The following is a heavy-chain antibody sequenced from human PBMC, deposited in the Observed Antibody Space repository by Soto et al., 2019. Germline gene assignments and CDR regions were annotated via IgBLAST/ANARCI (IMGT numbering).Heavy chain of an antibody. Sequence: QVQLVESGGGVVQPGRSLRLSCTASGFTFSNYAMYWVRQAPGKGLEWGAVISYVVSRNNYADSVKGRFTISRDNAKTTLYLQMNCLRAEDTAVYYWAIEASQGNLVDDWGQGTLVTVS. D-gene: IGHD4-4*01. CDR1: GFTFSNYA. CDR2: ISYVVSRN. V-gene: IGHV3-30-3*01. J-gene: IGHJ4*02. CDR3: AIEASQGNLVDD.